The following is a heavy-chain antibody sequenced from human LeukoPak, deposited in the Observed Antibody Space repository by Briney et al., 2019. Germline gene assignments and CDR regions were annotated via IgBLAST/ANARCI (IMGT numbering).Heavy chain of an antibody. CDR1: GFTFSAYA. D-gene: IGHD1-26*01. V-gene: IGHV3-30*01. CDR2: ISYDGSNK. J-gene: IGHJ3*02. CDR3: ARGPGPIAGAKNPIDI. Sequence: GGSLRLSCAASGFTFSAYAMHWVRQAPGKGLEWVAVISYDGSNKYYADSVKGRFTISGDKSKDTLYLQMNSLRPEDTAVYYCARGPGPIAGAKNPIDIWGQGTMVTVSS.